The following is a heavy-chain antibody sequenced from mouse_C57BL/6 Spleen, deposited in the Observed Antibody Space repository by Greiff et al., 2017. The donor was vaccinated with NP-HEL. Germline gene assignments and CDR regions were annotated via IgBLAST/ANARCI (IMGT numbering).Heavy chain of an antibody. J-gene: IGHJ4*01. Sequence: QVQLQQPGAELVMPGASVKLSRKASGYTFTSYWMHWVKQRPGQGLEWIGEIDPSDSYTNYNQKFKGKSTLTVDKSSSTAYMQLSSLTSEDSAVYYCAREGLSTMVTTRAMDYWGQGTSVTVSA. V-gene: IGHV1-69*01. CDR2: IDPSDSYT. D-gene: IGHD2-2*01. CDR1: GYTFTSYW. CDR3: AREGLSTMVTTRAMDY.